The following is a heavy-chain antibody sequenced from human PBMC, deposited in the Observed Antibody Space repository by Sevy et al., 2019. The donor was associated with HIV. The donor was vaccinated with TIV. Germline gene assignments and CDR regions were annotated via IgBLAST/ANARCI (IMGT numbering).Heavy chain of an antibody. CDR3: ARGPREEIVVVITLNFDY. V-gene: IGHV1-2*02. Sequence: ASVKVSCKASGYTFTGYYMHWERQAPGQGLEWMGWINPNSGGTNYAQKFQGGVTMTRDTSISTAYMELSRLRSDDTAVYYCARGPREEIVVVITLNFDYWGQGTLVTVSS. D-gene: IGHD3-22*01. J-gene: IGHJ4*02. CDR2: INPNSGGT. CDR1: GYTFTGYY.